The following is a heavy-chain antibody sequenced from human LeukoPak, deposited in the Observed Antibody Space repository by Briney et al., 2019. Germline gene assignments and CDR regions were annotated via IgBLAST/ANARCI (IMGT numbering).Heavy chain of an antibody. CDR3: ARQLGYCSAGTCYFDS. CDR1: GFSISTYA. V-gene: IGHV3-23*05. J-gene: IGHJ4*02. Sequence: GGSLRLSCAASGFSISTYAMAWVRQAPGEGLEWVSSLSSGRSPSYADSLKGRLTMSSDYAKNSLYLRVDNLRAEDTAIYYCARQLGYCSAGTCYFDSWGQGTQVAVSS. D-gene: IGHD2-15*01. CDR2: LSSGRSP.